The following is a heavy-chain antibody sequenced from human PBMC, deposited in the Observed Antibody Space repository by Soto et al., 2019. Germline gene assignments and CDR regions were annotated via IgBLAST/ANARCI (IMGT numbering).Heavy chain of an antibody. V-gene: IGHV1-2*02. CDR2: INPNSGGT. CDR3: AREAVVVVTAIPWFDP. J-gene: IGHJ5*02. D-gene: IGHD2-21*02. CDR1: GYTFTGYY. Sequence: ASVKVSCKASGYTFTGYYMHWVRQAPGQGLEWMGWINPNSGGTNYAQKFQGRVTMTRDTSISTAYMELSRLRSDDTAVYYCAREAVVVVTAIPWFDPCGQGTLVTVSS.